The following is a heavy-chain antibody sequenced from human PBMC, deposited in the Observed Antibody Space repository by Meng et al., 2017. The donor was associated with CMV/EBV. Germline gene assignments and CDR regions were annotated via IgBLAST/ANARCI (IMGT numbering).Heavy chain of an antibody. D-gene: IGHD2-2*01. CDR3: ARDLLGYCSSTSCPPY. V-gene: IGHV3-21*01. CDR2: ISSSSSYI. J-gene: IGHJ4*02. CDR1: GFTFSSYS. Sequence: GESLKISCAASGFTFSSYSMNWVRQAPGKGLEWVSSISSSSSYIYYADSVKGRFTISRDNAKNSLYLQMNSLRAEDTAVYYCARDLLGYCSSTSCPPYWGQGTLVTVSS.